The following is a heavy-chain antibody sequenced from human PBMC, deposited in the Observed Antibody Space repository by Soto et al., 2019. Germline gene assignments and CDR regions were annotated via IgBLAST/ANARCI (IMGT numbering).Heavy chain of an antibody. D-gene: IGHD3-16*02. J-gene: IGHJ2*01. CDR2: IYWNDDK. CDR3: AHRRNRYWYFDL. CDR1: GFSLSTSGVG. V-gene: IGHV2-5*01. Sequence: QITLKESGPTLVKPTQTLTLTCTFSGFSLSTSGVGVGWIRQPPGKALEWLALIYWNDDKRYSPSLKSRLTITQDTSKNQVVLTMTNMDPVDTATYYCAHRRNRYWYFDLWGRGTLVTVSS.